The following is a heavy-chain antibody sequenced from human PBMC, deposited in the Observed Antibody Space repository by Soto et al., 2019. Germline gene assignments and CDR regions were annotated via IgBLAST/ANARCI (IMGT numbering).Heavy chain of an antibody. CDR3: GRDGSGGIIDS. J-gene: IGHJ3*01. Sequence: QVQLVQSGAEVKKPGASVKVSCKTSGYTFTGYGINWVRQAPGHGLEWMGWISVFNGNTKYGQNIQDRVIMTTDTSTSTAYIELRSLRSDDTAVYFCGRDGSGGIIDSWGQGTMLSVSS. D-gene: IGHD1-26*01. CDR1: GYTFTGYG. CDR2: ISVFNGNT. V-gene: IGHV1-18*01.